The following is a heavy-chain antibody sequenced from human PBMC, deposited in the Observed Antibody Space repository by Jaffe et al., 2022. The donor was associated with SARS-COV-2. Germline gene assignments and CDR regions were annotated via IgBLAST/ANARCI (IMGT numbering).Heavy chain of an antibody. CDR3: ARDREYVHYYYGMDV. CDR2: INPNSGGT. D-gene: IGHD3-10*01. J-gene: IGHJ6*02. V-gene: IGHV1-2*02. CDR1: GYTFTGYY. Sequence: QVQLVQSGAEVKKPGASVKVSCKASGYTFTGYYMHWVRQAPGQGLEWMGWINPNSGGTNYAQKFQGRVTMTRDTSISTAYMELSRLRSDDTAVYYCARDREYVHYYYGMDVWGQGTTVTVSS.